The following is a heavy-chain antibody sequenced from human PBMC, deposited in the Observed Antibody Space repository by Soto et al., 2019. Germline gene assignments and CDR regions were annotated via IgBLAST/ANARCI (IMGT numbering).Heavy chain of an antibody. CDR1: GFTFSSYS. J-gene: IGHJ3*02. V-gene: IGHV3-48*01. D-gene: IGHD3-10*01. CDR2: ISSSSSTI. Sequence: GGSLRLSCAASGFTFSSYSINWVRQAPGKGLEWVSYISSSSSTIYYADSVKGRFTISRDNSKNTLYLQMNSLRAEDTAVYYCAKDLWFGEYQNAFDIWGQGTMVTVSS. CDR3: AKDLWFGEYQNAFDI.